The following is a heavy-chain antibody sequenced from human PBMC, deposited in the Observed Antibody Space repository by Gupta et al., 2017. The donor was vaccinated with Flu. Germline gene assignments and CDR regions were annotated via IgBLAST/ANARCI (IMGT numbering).Heavy chain of an antibody. D-gene: IGHD5-18*01. V-gene: IGHV3-43*01. CDR2: ISWDGGST. J-gene: IGHJ4*02. CDR1: GFTFDDYT. CDR3: AKARGYSYGYFDC. Sequence: ASGFTFDDYTMNWVRQAPGKGLEWVSLISWDGGSTYYADSVKGRFTISRDNSKNSLYLQMNSLRTEDTALYYCAKARGYSYGYFDCWGQGTLVTVSS.